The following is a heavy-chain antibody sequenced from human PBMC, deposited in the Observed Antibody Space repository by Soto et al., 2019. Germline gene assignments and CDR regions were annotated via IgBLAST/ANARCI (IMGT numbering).Heavy chain of an antibody. D-gene: IGHD6-13*01. CDR2: IIPIFGTA. Sequence: SVKVSCKASGGTFSSYAISWVRQAPGQGLEWMGGIIPIFGTANYAQKFQGRVTITADESTSKAYMELSSLRSEDTAVYYCAIKQQLVLNYYGMDVWGQGTTVTVSS. CDR3: AIKQQLVLNYYGMDV. CDR1: GGTFSSYA. V-gene: IGHV1-69*13. J-gene: IGHJ6*02.